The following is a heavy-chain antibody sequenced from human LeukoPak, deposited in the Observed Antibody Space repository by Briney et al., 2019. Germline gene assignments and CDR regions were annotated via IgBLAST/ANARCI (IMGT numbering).Heavy chain of an antibody. CDR3: GRGRFSLTAVISNCFFDP. J-gene: IGHJ2*01. CDR1: LLTFTDVN. D-gene: IGHD2-21*02. V-gene: IGHV1-2*02. Sequence: SVKLSCEASLLTFTDVNMQTGPHAPGQGLEWMGWIDPNSGGTKYAQRFQGRVTMTRDRSITTAYMKLSRLRPDTETCDRCGRGRFSLTAVISNCFFDPWGRGTLVTVSS. CDR2: IDPNSGGT.